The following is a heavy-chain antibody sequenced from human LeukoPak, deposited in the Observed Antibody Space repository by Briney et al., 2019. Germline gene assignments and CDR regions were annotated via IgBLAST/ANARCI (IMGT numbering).Heavy chain of an antibody. J-gene: IGHJ5*02. CDR2: INHSGST. Sequence: SETLSLTCAVYGGSFSGYYWSWIRQPPGKELEWIGEINHSGSTNYNPSLKSRVTISVDTSKNQFSLKLSSVTAADTAVYYCARVPRVRHGGRGYNWFDPWGQGTLVTVSS. V-gene: IGHV4-34*01. D-gene: IGHD3-16*01. CDR1: GGSFSGYY. CDR3: ARVPRVRHGGRGYNWFDP.